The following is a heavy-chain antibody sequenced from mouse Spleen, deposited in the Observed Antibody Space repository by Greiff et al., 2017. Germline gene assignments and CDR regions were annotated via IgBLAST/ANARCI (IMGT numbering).Heavy chain of an antibody. CDR3: ARGDSSGYVGYAMDY. J-gene: IGHJ4*01. V-gene: IGHV1-82*01. Sequence: VQLQESGPELVKPGASVKISCKASGYAFSSSWMNWVKQRPGKGLEWIGRIYPGDGDTNYNGKFKGKATLTADKSSSTAYMQLSSLTSEDSAVYFCARGDSSGYVGYAMDYWGQGTSVTVSS. CDR2: IYPGDGDT. D-gene: IGHD3-2*01. CDR1: GYAFSSSW.